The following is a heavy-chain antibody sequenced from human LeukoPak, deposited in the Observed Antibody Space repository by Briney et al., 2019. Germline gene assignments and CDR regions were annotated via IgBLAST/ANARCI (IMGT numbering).Heavy chain of an antibody. J-gene: IGHJ4*02. D-gene: IGHD7-27*01. Sequence: GGSLRLSCAASGFTLSNYAMHWDRQAPGKGREWGAVTWNDRGNENYAASVKGRFTISRDTSRNTLSLQMNSLGVDDTAVYWCASAGRLEGTNWGTIDSWGRGTLVNVYS. CDR1: GFTLSNYA. CDR3: ASAGRLEGTNWGTIDS. V-gene: IGHV3-33*01. CDR2: TWNDRGNE.